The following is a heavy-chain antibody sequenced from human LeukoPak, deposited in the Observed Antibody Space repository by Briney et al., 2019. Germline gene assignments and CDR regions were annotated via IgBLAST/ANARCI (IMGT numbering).Heavy chain of an antibody. V-gene: IGHV3-74*01. CDR3: ARRHLPVEGIGRDDY. J-gene: IGHJ4*02. CDR2: INGDGSRT. D-gene: IGHD6-19*01. Sequence: GGSLRLSCAASGFTFSSYWMHWVRQAPGKGLVWVSRINGDGSRTTYADSVKGRFTISRDNAKNTLYLQMNSLRAEDTAVYYCARRHLPVEGIGRDDYWGQGTLVTVSS. CDR1: GFTFSSYW.